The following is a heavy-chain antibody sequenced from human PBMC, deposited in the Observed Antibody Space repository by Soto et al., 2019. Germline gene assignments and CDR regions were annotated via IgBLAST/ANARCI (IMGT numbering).Heavy chain of an antibody. CDR1: GFTFSSYA. CDR3: ARVQIDSSSWSGYYYGMDV. CDR2: ISYDGSNK. Sequence: GGSLRLSCAASGFTFSSYAMHWVRHAPGKGLEWVAVISYDGSNKYYADSVKGRFTISRDNSKNTLYLQMNSLRAEDTAVYYCARVQIDSSSWSGYYYGMDVWGQGTTVTVSS. V-gene: IGHV3-30-3*01. D-gene: IGHD6-13*01. J-gene: IGHJ6*02.